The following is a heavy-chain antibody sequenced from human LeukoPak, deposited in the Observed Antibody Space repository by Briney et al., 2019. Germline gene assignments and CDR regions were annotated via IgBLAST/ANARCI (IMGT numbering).Heavy chain of an antibody. CDR1: GGSISSYY. V-gene: IGHV4-59*01. J-gene: IGHJ6*03. Sequence: SETLSLTCTVSGGSISSYYWSWIRQPPGKGLEWIGYIYYSGSTNYNPSLKSRVTISVDTSKNQFSLKLSSVTAADTAVYYCARISGSYAGYYYYYMDVWGKGTTVTVSS. D-gene: IGHD1-26*01. CDR3: ARISGSYAGYYYYYMDV. CDR2: IYYSGST.